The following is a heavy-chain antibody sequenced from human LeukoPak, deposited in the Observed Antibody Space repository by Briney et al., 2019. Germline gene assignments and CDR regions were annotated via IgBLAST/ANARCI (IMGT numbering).Heavy chain of an antibody. V-gene: IGHV1-2*02. J-gene: IGHJ4*02. CDR3: ARARSAGPSGYYGY. Sequence: ASVKVSCKASGYTFTGYYMHWVRQAPGQGLEWMGWINPNSGGTNYAQKFQGRVTMTRDTSISTAYMELSRLRSDDTAVYYCARARSAGPSGYYGYWGQGTLVTVSS. D-gene: IGHD3-22*01. CDR1: GYTFTGYY. CDR2: INPNSGGT.